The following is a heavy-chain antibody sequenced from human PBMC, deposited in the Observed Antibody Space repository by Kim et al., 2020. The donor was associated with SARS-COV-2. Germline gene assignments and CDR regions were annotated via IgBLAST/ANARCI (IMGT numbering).Heavy chain of an antibody. CDR1: GYTFTSYD. CDR2: MNPNSGNT. D-gene: IGHD1-26*01. Sequence: ASVKVSCKASGYTFTSYDINWVRQATGQGLEWMGWMNPNSGNTGYAQKFQGRVTMTRNTSISTAYMELSSLRSEDTAVYYCARPYSWIKWELLWGPYYYGMDVWGQGTTVTVSS. V-gene: IGHV1-8*01. CDR3: ARPYSWIKWELLWGPYYYGMDV. J-gene: IGHJ6*02.